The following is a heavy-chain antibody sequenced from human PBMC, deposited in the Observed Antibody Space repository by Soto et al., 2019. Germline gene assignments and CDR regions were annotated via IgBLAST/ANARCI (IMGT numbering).Heavy chain of an antibody. V-gene: IGHV1-69*13. CDR3: ARGPYDSSGYNAEHSEYFQH. J-gene: IGHJ1*01. Sequence: GASVKVSCKASGGTFSRYAISWVRQAPGRGLEWMGGIIPIFGTANYAQKFQGRVTITADESTSTAYMELSSLRSEDTAVYYCARGPYDSSGYNAEHSEYFQHWGQGTLVTVSS. D-gene: IGHD3-22*01. CDR2: IIPIFGTA. CDR1: GGTFSRYA.